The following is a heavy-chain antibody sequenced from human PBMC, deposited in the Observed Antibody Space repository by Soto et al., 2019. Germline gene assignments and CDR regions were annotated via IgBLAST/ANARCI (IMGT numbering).Heavy chain of an antibody. CDR2: IKQDESEK. CDR3: ARVDWRSASYV. D-gene: IGHD3-3*01. J-gene: IGHJ3*01. V-gene: IGHV3-7*04. Sequence: EGQLVESGGGLVQPGGSLRLSCAASGFPLSSYWMTWVRQAPGKGLEWVANIKQDESEKNYVDSVKGRFTISRDNAKSSVYLQMNSLRVEDTATYYCARVDWRSASYVWGQGTMVSVSS. CDR1: GFPLSSYW.